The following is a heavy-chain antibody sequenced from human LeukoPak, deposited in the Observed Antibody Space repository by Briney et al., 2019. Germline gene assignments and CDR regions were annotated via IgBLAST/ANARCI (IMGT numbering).Heavy chain of an antibody. CDR2: INTNTGNP. Sequence: ASVKVSCKASGYTFTSYAMNWVRQAPGQGLEWMGWINTNTGNPTYAQGFTGRFVFSLDTSDSTAYLQISSLKAEDTAVYYCARKSVAATPRDIVHQYYSMDVWGKGTTVTVSS. CDR1: GYTFTSYA. J-gene: IGHJ6*03. CDR3: ARKSVAATPRDIVHQYYSMDV. V-gene: IGHV7-4-1*02. D-gene: IGHD2-15*01.